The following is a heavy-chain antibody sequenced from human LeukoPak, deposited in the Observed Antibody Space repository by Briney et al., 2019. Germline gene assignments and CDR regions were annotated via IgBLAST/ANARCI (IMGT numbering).Heavy chain of an antibody. D-gene: IGHD6-19*01. V-gene: IGHV1-18*01. CDR2: ISGYNGNT. CDR1: GYTFTDFG. Sequence: ASVKVSCKASGYTFTDFGLSWVRQAPGQGLEWMGWISGYNGNTNYAQKIQGRVIMTTDTSTSTAYMELRSLRSDDTAVYYCTNDLAVAWPDHRLFAYWGQGTLVTVSS. J-gene: IGHJ4*02. CDR3: TNDLAVAWPDHRLFAY.